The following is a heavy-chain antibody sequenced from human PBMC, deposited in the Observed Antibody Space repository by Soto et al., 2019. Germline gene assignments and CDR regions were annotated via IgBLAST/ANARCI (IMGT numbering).Heavy chain of an antibody. D-gene: IGHD2-2*01. CDR3: ARDFEATVVEPAADSVGYYYYSDKDV. V-gene: IGHV3-48*02. CDR1: GFTFSSYS. CDR2: ISSSSSTI. Sequence: EVQLVESGGGVVQPGGSLRLSCAASGFTFSSYSMNWVRQAPGKGLEWVSYISSSSSTIYYADSVKGHFTISIDNAKNSLYLQMNNLRDEDTAVYYCARDFEATVVEPAADSVGYYYYSDKDVWGQGTTVTVSS. J-gene: IGHJ6*02.